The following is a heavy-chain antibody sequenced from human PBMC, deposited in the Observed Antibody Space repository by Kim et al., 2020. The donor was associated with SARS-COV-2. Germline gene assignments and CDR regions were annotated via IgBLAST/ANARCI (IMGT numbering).Heavy chain of an antibody. J-gene: IGHJ4*02. Sequence: YYADSVKGRFTISRDNAKNSLYLQMNSLRDEDTAVYYCARVDGDYASFDYWGQGTLVTVSS. CDR3: ARVDGDYASFDY. V-gene: IGHV3-48*02. D-gene: IGHD4-17*01.